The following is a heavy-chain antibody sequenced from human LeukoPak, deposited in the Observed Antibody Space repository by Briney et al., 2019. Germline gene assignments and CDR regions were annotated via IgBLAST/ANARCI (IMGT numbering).Heavy chain of an antibody. J-gene: IGHJ4*02. CDR1: GFTFSSYW. V-gene: IGHV3-74*01. CDR2: INSDGSST. D-gene: IGHD1-7*01. CDR3: ARDHVLSELELRPQDY. Sequence: GGSLRLSCAASGFTFSSYWMHWVRQAPGKGLVWVSRINSDGSSTSYADSVKGRFTISIDNAKNTLYLQMNSLRAEDTAVYYCARDHVLSELELRPQDYWGQGTLVTVSS.